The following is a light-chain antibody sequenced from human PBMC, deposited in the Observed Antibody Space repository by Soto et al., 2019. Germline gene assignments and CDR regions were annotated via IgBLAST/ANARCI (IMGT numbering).Light chain of an antibody. J-gene: IGKJ4*01. CDR1: QSVYSN. Sequence: EIVMTQSPATLSVSPGERATLSCRASQSVYSNLAWYQLKPGQATRLLIYGASTRATGIPARFSGSGSGTEFTLTINSLQSEDFAVYYCQQYTKWPLTFGGGTKVEIK. CDR2: GAS. CDR3: QQYTKWPLT. V-gene: IGKV3D-15*01.